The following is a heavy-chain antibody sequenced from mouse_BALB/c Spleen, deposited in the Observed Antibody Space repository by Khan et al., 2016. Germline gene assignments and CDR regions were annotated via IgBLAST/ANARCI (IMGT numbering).Heavy chain of an antibody. CDR3: ARGDYDGYYAMDY. J-gene: IGHJ4*01. CDR2: ISCYNGAT. Sequence: LVKTGASVKISCKASGYSFTGYYIHWVKQSHGKGLEWIGYISCYNGATNYHQKFRGKATFTVDTSSSTAYMQFNSLTSEDSAVYYCARGDYDGYYAMDYWGQGTSVTVSS. CDR1: GYSFTGYY. V-gene: IGHV1S34*01. D-gene: IGHD2-4*01.